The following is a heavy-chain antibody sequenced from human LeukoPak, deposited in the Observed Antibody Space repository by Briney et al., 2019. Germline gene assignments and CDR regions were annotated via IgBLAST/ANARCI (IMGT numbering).Heavy chain of an antibody. CDR2: MNPNSANT. CDR1: GYTFTIYD. CDR3: ARTLRSAGGDFWSGYYYYYGMDV. J-gene: IGHJ6*02. D-gene: IGHD3-3*01. V-gene: IGHV1-8*01. Sequence: GASVKVSCKASGYTFTIYDINWVRQATGQGLEWMGWMNPNSANTGYAQNFQGRVTMTRNTSINTAYMELSSLRSEDTAVYYCARTLRSAGGDFWSGYYYYYGMDVWGQGTTVTVSS.